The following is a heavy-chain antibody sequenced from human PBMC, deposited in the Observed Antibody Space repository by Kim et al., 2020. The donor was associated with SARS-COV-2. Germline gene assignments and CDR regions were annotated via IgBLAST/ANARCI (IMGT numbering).Heavy chain of an antibody. D-gene: IGHD3-16*01. V-gene: IGHV1-69*04. CDR2: IIPILGIA. Sequence: SVKVSCKASGGTFSSYAISWVRQAPGQGLEWMGRIIPILGIANYAQKFQGRVTITADKSTSTAYMELSSLRSEDTAVYYCARDYTAPNPRRIPYYYYGMDVWGQGTTVTVSS. CDR3: ARDYTAPNPRRIPYYYYGMDV. CDR1: GGTFSSYA. J-gene: IGHJ6*02.